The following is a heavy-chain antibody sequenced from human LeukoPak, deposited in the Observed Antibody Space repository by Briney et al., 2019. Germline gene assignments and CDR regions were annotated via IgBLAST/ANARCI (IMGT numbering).Heavy chain of an antibody. J-gene: IGHJ5*02. CDR2: INPNSGDT. Sequence: ASVKVSCKASGYTFTGYYMHWVRQAPGQGLEWLGWINPNSGDTNYAQRFQGRVTMTRDTSISTAYMELTGLRSDDTAVYYCVRLKVDGDSLIPWGQGTPVTVSS. CDR1: GYTFTGYY. CDR3: VRLKVDGDSLIP. V-gene: IGHV1-2*02. D-gene: IGHD3-9*01.